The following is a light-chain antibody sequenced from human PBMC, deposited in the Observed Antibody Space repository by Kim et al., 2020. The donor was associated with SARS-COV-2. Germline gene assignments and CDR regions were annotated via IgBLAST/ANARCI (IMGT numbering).Light chain of an antibody. Sequence: SEGNSVTITCRANQGISNYLGWYQQNAGKVPKLLIYAASTLQSGVPSRFSGSGSGTDFTLTISSLQPEDVATYYCQQYDSSPFTFGGGTKVDIK. J-gene: IGKJ4*01. CDR2: AAS. CDR3: QQYDSSPFT. V-gene: IGKV1-27*01. CDR1: QGISNY.